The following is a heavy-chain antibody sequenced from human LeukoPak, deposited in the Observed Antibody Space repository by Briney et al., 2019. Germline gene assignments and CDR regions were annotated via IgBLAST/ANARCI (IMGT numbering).Heavy chain of an antibody. CDR1: GGSISSSSYY. D-gene: IGHD4-17*01. V-gene: IGHV4-39*01. J-gene: IGHJ4*02. CDR3: ASYGDYVPPY. CDR2: IYYSGST. Sequence: PSETLSLTCTVSGGSISSSSYYWGWIRQPPGKGLEWIGSIYYSGSTYYNPSLRSRVTISVDTSKNQFSLKLSSVTAADTAVYYCASYGDYVPPYWGQGTLVTVSS.